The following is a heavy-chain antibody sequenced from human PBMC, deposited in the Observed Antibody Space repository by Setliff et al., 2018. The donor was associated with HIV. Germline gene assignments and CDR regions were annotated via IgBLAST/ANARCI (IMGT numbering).Heavy chain of an antibody. D-gene: IGHD1-1*01. CDR2: VYYSGST. CDR3: ARLRGLNLEPFDY. V-gene: IGHV4-39*01. J-gene: IGHJ4*02. Sequence: PSETLSLTCSVSGGSIEFSSYYWGWIRQPPGKGLEWIGSVYYSGSTCYNPSLKSRLTISVDTSTNKFSLKLSSVTAADTAVYYCARLRGLNLEPFDYWGQGTLVTVSS. CDR1: GGSIEFSSYY.